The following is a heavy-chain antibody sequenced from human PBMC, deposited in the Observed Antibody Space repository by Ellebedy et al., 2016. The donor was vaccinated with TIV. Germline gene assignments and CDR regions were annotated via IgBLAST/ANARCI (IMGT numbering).Heavy chain of an antibody. CDR3: AREQSPYYEILTGSFDY. D-gene: IGHD3-9*01. CDR1: GFTFSSYW. V-gene: IGHV3-74*01. CDR2: TNTDESST. Sequence: PGGSLRLSCAASGFTFSSYWMHWVRQVPGKGLVWVSRTNTDESSTSYADSVKGRFTISRDNAKNTLYLQMNSLRAEDTAVYYCAREQSPYYEILTGSFDYWGQGALVTVSS. J-gene: IGHJ4*02.